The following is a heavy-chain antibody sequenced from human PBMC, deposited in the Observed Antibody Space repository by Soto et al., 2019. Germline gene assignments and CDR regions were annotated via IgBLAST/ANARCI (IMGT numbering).Heavy chain of an antibody. CDR2: IYHSGST. CDR3: ARGERQQQRDY. V-gene: IGHV4-4*02. D-gene: IGHD6-13*01. CDR1: GDSIISSKW. Sequence: SATLSLTCAVPGDSIISSKWWSWVRQPPGKGLEWIGEIYHSGSTNYNPSLKSRVIISVDKSKNQFSLKLSSVTDADTAVYYCARGERQQQRDYWGQGTLVTVS. J-gene: IGHJ4*02.